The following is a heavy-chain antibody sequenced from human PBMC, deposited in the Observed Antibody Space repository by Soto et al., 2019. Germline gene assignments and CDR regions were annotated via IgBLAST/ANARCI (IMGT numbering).Heavy chain of an antibody. J-gene: IGHJ4*01. CDR2: IKQDGSER. Sequence: PGGSLRLSCTGSGFTFSNYWMSWVRQAPGKGLEWVANIKQDGSERYYVDSVKGRFTLSRDNAKNSLQLQMSSLRDEDTAIYFCARVAYGNGWIFDYWGQGTLVTVSS. CDR3: ARVAYGNGWIFDY. D-gene: IGHD6-19*01. V-gene: IGHV3-7*01. CDR1: GFTFSNYW.